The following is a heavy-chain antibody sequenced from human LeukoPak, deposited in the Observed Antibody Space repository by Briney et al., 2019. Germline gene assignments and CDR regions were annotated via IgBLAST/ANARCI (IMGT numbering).Heavy chain of an antibody. D-gene: IGHD3-16*01. CDR2: INSDGSGT. J-gene: IGHJ4*02. CDR1: GFTFSSYW. CDR3: ARGHWGLDC. V-gene: IGHV3-74*01. Sequence: GGSLRLCCAASGFTFSSYWMHWVRQVPGKGLVWVSRINSDGSGTTYADSVKGRFTISRDNAKNSLYLQMNSLRAEDTAVYYCARGHWGLDCWGQGTLVTVSS.